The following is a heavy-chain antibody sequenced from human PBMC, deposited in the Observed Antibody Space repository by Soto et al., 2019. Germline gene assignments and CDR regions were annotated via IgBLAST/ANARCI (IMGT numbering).Heavy chain of an antibody. D-gene: IGHD6-6*01. CDR3: ARHTVQLVTPGDYYYYYGMDV. CDR1: GYSFTSYW. Sequence: PGESLKISCKGSGYSFTSYWITWVRQMPGKGLEWMGRIDLSDSYTNYSPSFQGHVTISADKSIGTAYLQWSSLKASDTAMYYCARHTVQLVTPGDYYYYYGMDVWGQGTTVTVSS. J-gene: IGHJ6*02. CDR2: IDLSDSYT. V-gene: IGHV5-10-1*01.